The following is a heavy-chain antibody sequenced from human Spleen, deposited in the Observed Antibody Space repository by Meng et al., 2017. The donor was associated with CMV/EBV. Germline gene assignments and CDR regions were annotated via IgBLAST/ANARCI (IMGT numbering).Heavy chain of an antibody. V-gene: IGHV3-9*01. CDR3: TKDSSSWFNYFDY. CDR2: IGWNSGRI. J-gene: IGHJ4*02. Sequence: SLKISCAASGFTFDDYAMHWVRQAPGKGLEWVSGIGWNSGRIGYADSVKGRFTISRDNAKNSLYLQMNSLRAEDTAFYYCTKDSSSWFNYFDYWCQGALVTVSS. CDR1: GFTFDDYA. D-gene: IGHD6-13*01.